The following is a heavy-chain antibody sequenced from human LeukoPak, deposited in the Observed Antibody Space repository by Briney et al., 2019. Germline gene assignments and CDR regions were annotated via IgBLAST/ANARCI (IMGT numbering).Heavy chain of an antibody. CDR3: ARTRIGLWFGELFCFDY. Sequence: ASVKVSCKASGYTFTGYYMHWVRQAPGQGLEWMGWINPYSGGTNYAQKFQGRVTMTRDTSISTAYMELSRLRSDDTAVYYCARTRIGLWFGELFCFDYWGQGTLVTVSS. CDR1: GYTFTGYY. V-gene: IGHV1-2*02. J-gene: IGHJ4*02. D-gene: IGHD3-10*01. CDR2: INPYSGGT.